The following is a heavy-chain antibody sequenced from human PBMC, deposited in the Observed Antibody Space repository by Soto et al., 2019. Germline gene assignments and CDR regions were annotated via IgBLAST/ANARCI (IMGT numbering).Heavy chain of an antibody. V-gene: IGHV1-8*01. D-gene: IGHD3-10*01. J-gene: IGHJ6*03. Sequence: GASVKVSCKASGYTFTSYDINWVRQATGQGLEWMGWMNPNSGNTGYAQKFQGRVTMTRNTSISTAYMELSSLRSEDTAVYYCARVRGALYYYYYMDVWGKGTTVTVSS. CDR3: ARVRGALYYYYYMDV. CDR1: GYTFTSYD. CDR2: MNPNSGNT.